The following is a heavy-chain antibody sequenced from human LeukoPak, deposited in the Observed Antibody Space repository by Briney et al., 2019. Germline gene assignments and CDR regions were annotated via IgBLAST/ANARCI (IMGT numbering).Heavy chain of an antibody. Sequence: ASVKVSCKASGYTFTSYDINWVRQATGQGLEWTGWMNPNSGNTGYAQKFQGRVTMTRNTSISTAYMELSSLRSEDTAVYYCARGHYGGNYYGYSGQGPLVTVSS. CDR1: GYTFTSYD. J-gene: IGHJ4*02. CDR3: ARGHYGGNYYGY. D-gene: IGHD4-17*01. V-gene: IGHV1-8*01. CDR2: MNPNSGNT.